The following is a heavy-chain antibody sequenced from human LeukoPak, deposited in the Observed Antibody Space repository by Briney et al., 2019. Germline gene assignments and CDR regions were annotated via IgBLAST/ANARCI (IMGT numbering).Heavy chain of an antibody. CDR2: INHSGST. D-gene: IGHD3-10*01. V-gene: IGHV4-34*01. J-gene: IGHJ4*02. CDR3: ARTYYYGSGSYYIR. Sequence: SETLSLTCAVYGGSFCGYYWSWIRQPPGKGLEWIGEINHSGSTNYNPSLKSRVTISVDTSKNQFSLKLSSVTAADTAVYYCARTYYYGSGSYYIRWGQGTLVTVSS. CDR1: GGSFCGYY.